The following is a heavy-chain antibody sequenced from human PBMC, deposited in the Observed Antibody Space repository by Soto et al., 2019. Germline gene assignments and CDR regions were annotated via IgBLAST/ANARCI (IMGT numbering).Heavy chain of an antibody. J-gene: IGHJ6*02. Sequence: SVKVSCKASGYTFTSYYMHWVRQAPGQGLEWMGGIIPIFGTANYAQKFQGRVTITADESTSTAYMELSSLRSEDTAVYYCARPNRITMIEYYGMDVWGQGTTVTVSS. CDR3: ARPNRITMIEYYGMDV. D-gene: IGHD3-22*01. CDR2: IIPIFGTA. CDR1: GYTFTSYY. V-gene: IGHV1-69*13.